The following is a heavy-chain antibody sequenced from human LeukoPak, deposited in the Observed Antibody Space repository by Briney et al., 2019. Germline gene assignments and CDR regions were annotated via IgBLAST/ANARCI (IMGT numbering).Heavy chain of an antibody. J-gene: IGHJ6*03. Sequence: PSETLSLTCTVSGGSISTSNYYWGWIRQPPGKGLEWIGNIFYSGSTYYSPSLKSRVTMSLDTSRNQFSLKLSSVTAADTAMYYCARDETYSSDWQSNHYYYYMDVWGKGTTVTVSS. D-gene: IGHD6-19*01. CDR1: GGSISTSNYY. CDR3: ARDETYSSDWQSNHYYYYMDV. V-gene: IGHV4-39*07. CDR2: IFYSGST.